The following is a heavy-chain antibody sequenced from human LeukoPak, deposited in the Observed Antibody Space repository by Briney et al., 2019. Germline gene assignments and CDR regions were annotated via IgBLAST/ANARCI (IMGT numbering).Heavy chain of an antibody. CDR2: IYSSGST. CDR1: GGSISRYY. D-gene: IGHD3-22*01. CDR3: ARDIYYDDSSGYRNWFDA. J-gene: IGHJ5*02. Sequence: SETLSLTCTVSGGSISRYYWSWIRQPAGKGLEWFGRIYSSGSTNYNPSLRSRVTMSVDTSKNQFSLRLSSVTAADTAVYYCARDIYYDDSSGYRNWFDAWGQGTLVTVSS. V-gene: IGHV4-4*07.